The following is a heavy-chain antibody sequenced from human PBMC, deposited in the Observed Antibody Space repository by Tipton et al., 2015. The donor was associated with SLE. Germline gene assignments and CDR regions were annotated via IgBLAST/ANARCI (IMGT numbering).Heavy chain of an antibody. D-gene: IGHD3-16*02. CDR1: GGSFSGYY. CDR2: INHSGST. V-gene: IGHV4-34*01. CDR3: ARVQGIWGSYRYVFDY. Sequence: TLSLTCAVYGGSFSGYYWSWIRQPPGRGLGWIGEINHSGSTNYNPSLKSRVTISVDTSKNQFSLQLSSVTAADTAVYYCARVQGIWGSYRYVFDYWGQGTLVTVSS. J-gene: IGHJ4*02.